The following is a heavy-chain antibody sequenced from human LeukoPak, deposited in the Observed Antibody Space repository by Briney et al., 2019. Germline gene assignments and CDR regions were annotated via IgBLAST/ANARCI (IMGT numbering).Heavy chain of an antibody. CDR3: ARGREGPYSSSSRPWIDY. J-gene: IGHJ4*02. V-gene: IGHV4-31*03. CDR2: IYYSGST. D-gene: IGHD6-6*01. Sequence: SETLSLTCTVSGGSISSGGYYWSWIRQHPGKGLEWIGYIYYSGSTNYNPSLKSRVTISVDTSKNQFSLKLSSVTAADTAVYYCARGREGPYSSSSRPWIDYWGQGTLVTVSS. CDR1: GGSISSGGYY.